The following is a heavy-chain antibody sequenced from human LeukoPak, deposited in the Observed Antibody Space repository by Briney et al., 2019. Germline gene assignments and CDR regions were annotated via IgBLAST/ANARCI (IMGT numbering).Heavy chain of an antibody. CDR1: TFTFSDYY. V-gene: IGHV3-11*04. J-gene: IGHJ4*02. D-gene: IGHD5-18*01. Sequence: PGGSLRLSCAVSTFTFSDYYMSWIRQAPGKGLEWVSYISSSGSTIYYADSVKGRFTISRDNAKNSLYLQMNNLRVEDTAVYYCARDQPIGYNYGYPFDNWGQGTLVTVSS. CDR3: ARDQPIGYNYGYPFDN. CDR2: ISSSGSTI.